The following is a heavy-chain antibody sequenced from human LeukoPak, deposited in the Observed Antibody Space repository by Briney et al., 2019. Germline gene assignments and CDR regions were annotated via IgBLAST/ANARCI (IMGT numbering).Heavy chain of an antibody. CDR1: GFTFDDYG. J-gene: IGHJ6*02. Sequence: GGSLRLSCAASGFTFDDYGMSWVRQAPGKGLEWVSGINWSGGRTGYADSVKGRLTISRDNAKNSLYLQMNSLRAEDTALYYCARDGGLYGMDVWGQGTTVTVSS. CDR2: INWSGGRT. V-gene: IGHV3-20*04. CDR3: ARDGGLYGMDV. D-gene: IGHD3-16*01.